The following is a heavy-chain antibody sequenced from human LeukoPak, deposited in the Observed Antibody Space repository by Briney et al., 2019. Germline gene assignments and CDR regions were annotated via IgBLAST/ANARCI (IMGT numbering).Heavy chain of an antibody. CDR2: IIPIFGTA. D-gene: IGHD6-13*01. Sequence: SVKVSCKASGGTFSSHAISWVRQAPGQGLEWMGRIIPIFGTANYAQKFQGRVTITTDESTSTAYMELSSLRSEDTAVYYCARAGSSWYRFDYWGQGTLVTVSP. CDR3: ARAGSSWYRFDY. J-gene: IGHJ4*02. V-gene: IGHV1-69*05. CDR1: GGTFSSHA.